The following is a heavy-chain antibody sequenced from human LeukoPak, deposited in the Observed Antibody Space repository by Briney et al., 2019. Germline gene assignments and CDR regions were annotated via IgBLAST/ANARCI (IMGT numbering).Heavy chain of an antibody. J-gene: IGHJ4*02. Sequence: PGGSLRLSCAASGFTFSSYAMSWVRQAPGKGLEWVSAISGSGGSTYYADSVKGRFTISRDNSKNTLYLQMNSLRAEDTAVYYCAKDYRRWLQVRYFDYWGQGTLVTVSS. D-gene: IGHD5-24*01. CDR3: AKDYRRWLQVRYFDY. CDR2: ISGSGGST. V-gene: IGHV3-23*01. CDR1: GFTFSSYA.